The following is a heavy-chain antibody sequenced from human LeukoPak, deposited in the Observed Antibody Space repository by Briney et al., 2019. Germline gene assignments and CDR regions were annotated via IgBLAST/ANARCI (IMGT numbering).Heavy chain of an antibody. V-gene: IGHV4-4*07. CDR2: IYTSGST. Sequence: PSETLSLTCTVSGGSISSYYWSWIRQPAGKGLEWIGRIYTSGSTNYNPSLKSRVTMSVDTSKNQFSLKLSSVTAADTAVYYCARDRVEMATIRVLYYYYYMDVWGKGTTVTISS. CDR1: GGSISSYY. J-gene: IGHJ6*03. CDR3: ARDRVEMATIRVLYYYYYMDV. D-gene: IGHD5-24*01.